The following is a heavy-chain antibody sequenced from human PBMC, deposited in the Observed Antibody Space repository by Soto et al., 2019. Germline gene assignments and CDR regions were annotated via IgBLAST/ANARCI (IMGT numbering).Heavy chain of an antibody. J-gene: IGHJ6*02. CDR3: XXEXAAGHTYSYYXMDV. CDR2: ISYDGSNK. D-gene: IGHD6-13*01. Sequence: QVQLVESGGGVVQPGRSLRLSCAASGFTFSSYAMHWVRQAPGKGLEWVAVISYDGSNKYYADSVKGRFTISRDNSKNTLYLQMNSLRAXXXXXXXXXXEXAAGHTYSYYXMDVWGQGTTVTV. V-gene: IGHV3-30-3*01. CDR1: GFTFSSYA.